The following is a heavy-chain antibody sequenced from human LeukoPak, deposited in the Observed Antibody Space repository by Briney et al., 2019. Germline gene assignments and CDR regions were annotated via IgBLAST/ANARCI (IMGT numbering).Heavy chain of an antibody. CDR1: GFTFSSHA. D-gene: IGHD1-26*01. CDR2: ISHDGSYK. J-gene: IGHJ4*02. Sequence: GGSLRLSCVASGFTFSSHAIHWVRQAPGKGLDWVAYISHDGSYKYFADSVRGRFTISRDNSKDTLYLQMNSLRGEDTALYYCARDLSGGYSTDYWGQGALVTVSS. CDR3: ARDLSGGYSTDY. V-gene: IGHV3-30*04.